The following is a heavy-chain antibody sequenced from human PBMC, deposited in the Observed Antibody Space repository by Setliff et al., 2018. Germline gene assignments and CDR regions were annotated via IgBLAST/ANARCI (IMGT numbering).Heavy chain of an antibody. CDR2: ITSGGSSV. D-gene: IGHD3-10*01. J-gene: IGHJ4*02. Sequence: GGSLRLSCAASGFAFNTYTMNWVRQAPGKGLEWIAHITSGGSSVYYADSVKGRFAISTDNAKNSLFLQMNSLRAQDTAVYYCARDWSTYYPIDYWGQGILVTVSS. CDR3: ARDWSTYYPIDY. V-gene: IGHV3-48*01. CDR1: GFAFNTYT.